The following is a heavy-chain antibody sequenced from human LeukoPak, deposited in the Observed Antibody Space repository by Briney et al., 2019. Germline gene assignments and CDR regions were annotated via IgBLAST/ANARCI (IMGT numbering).Heavy chain of an antibody. CDR1: GFTFSSYA. J-gene: IGHJ4*02. Sequence: GGSLRLSCAATGFTFSSYAMSWVRQAPGKGLEWVSAISGSGGSTYFADSVKGRFTISRDNSKNTLYLQMNSLRAEDTAVYYCAKVPYSSSWYYFDYWGQGTLVTVSS. V-gene: IGHV3-23*01. CDR3: AKVPYSSSWYYFDY. CDR2: ISGSGGST. D-gene: IGHD6-13*01.